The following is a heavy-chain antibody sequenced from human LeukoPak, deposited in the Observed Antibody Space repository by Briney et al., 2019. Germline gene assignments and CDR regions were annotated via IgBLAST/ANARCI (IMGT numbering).Heavy chain of an antibody. CDR2: ITPIFGRA. Sequence: GSSVKVSCKASGGTLSTHAISWARQAPGQGLEWMGGITPIFGRANYAQKFQGRVTITTEESTSTAYMELSSLRSEDTAVYYCARVHCTSTVCYTGWFDPWGQGTLVSVSS. J-gene: IGHJ5*02. CDR3: ARVHCTSTVCYTGWFDP. CDR1: GGTLSTHA. V-gene: IGHV1-69*05. D-gene: IGHD2-2*02.